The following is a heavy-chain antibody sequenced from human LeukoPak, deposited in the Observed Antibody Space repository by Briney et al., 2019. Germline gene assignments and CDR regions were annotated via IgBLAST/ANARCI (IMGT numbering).Heavy chain of an antibody. CDR2: IYYSGST. J-gene: IGHJ3*02. V-gene: IGHV4-39*01. CDR3: AQGIDSSAPVSDDAFDI. Sequence: SETLSLTCTVSGGSISSSSYYWGWIRQPPGRGLGWIGSIYYSGSTYYNPSIKSRATISVDTSKNRFSLKLSSVTAADTAVYYCAQGIDSSAPVSDDAFDIWGQGTMVTVSS. D-gene: IGHD6-19*01. CDR1: GGSISSSSYY.